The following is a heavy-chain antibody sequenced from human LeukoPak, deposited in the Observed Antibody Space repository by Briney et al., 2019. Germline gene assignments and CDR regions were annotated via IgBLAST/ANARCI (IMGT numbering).Heavy chain of an antibody. CDR3: ARRGYSYGSLDY. Sequence: SVKVSCKASGGTFSSYAISWVRQAPGQGLGWMGRIIPILGIANYAQKFQGRVTITADKSTSTAYMELSSLRSEDTAVYYCARRGYSYGSLDYWGQGTLVTVPS. CDR1: GGTFSSYA. CDR2: IIPILGIA. V-gene: IGHV1-69*04. J-gene: IGHJ4*02. D-gene: IGHD5-18*01.